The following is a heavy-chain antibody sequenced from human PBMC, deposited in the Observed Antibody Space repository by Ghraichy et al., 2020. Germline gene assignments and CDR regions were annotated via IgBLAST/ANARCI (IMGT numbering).Heavy chain of an antibody. J-gene: IGHJ2*01. CDR1: GFTFSSYA. V-gene: IGHV3-23*01. Sequence: GGSLRLSCAASGFTFSSYAMSWVRQAPGKGLEWVSAISGSGGSTYYADSVKGRFTISRDNSKNTLYLQMNSLRAEDTAVYYCAKEGYYGDYGTGWYFDLWGRGTLVTVSS. CDR3: AKEGYYGDYGTGWYFDL. CDR2: ISGSGGST. D-gene: IGHD4-17*01.